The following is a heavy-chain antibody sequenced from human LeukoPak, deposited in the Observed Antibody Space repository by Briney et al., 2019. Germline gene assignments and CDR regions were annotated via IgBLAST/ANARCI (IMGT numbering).Heavy chain of an antibody. D-gene: IGHD3-22*01. CDR1: GFTFSSYA. CDR3: ARLGYYDSSGYYYAYYMDV. J-gene: IGHJ6*03. CDR2: ISGSGGRT. Sequence: GGSLRLSCAASGFTFSSYAMSWVRQAPGKGLEWVSAISGSGGRTYYADSVKGRFTISRDNAKNSLYLQMNSLRAEDTAVYYCARLGYYDSSGYYYAYYMDVWGKGTTVTVSS. V-gene: IGHV3-23*01.